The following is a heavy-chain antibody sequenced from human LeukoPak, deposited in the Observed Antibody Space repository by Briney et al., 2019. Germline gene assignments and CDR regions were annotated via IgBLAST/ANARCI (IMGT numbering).Heavy chain of an antibody. Sequence: PGGSLRLSCAASGFTFSSYWMHWVRQAPGKGLEWVAIMCSDGSDKYHVNSVEGRFTISRDTSKNTLYLQMNNLRTEDTAVYYCAKDGGTVCHVINYSFDSWGQGTLVTVSS. V-gene: IGHV3-30*02. D-gene: IGHD1-1*01. J-gene: IGHJ4*02. CDR3: AKDGGTVCHVINYSFDS. CDR2: MCSDGSDK. CDR1: GFTFSSYW.